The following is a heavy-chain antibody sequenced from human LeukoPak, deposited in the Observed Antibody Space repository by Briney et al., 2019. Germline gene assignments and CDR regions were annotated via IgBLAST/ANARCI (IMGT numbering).Heavy chain of an antibody. CDR2: IDTQSQTV. CDR1: GVSFNSFY. V-gene: IGHV3-48*02. Sequence: GGSLRLSCTVSGVSFNSFYMNWVRQAPGKGLEWISYIDTQSQTVYYADSMRGRFTISRDNAKNSLYLQINSLRDEDTALYCCAGGGDSGWAIDNWGQGTLVIVSS. CDR3: AGGGDSGWAIDN. J-gene: IGHJ4*02. D-gene: IGHD6-19*01.